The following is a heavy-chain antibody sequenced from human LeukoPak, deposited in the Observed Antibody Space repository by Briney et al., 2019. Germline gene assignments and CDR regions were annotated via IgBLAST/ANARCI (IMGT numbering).Heavy chain of an antibody. CDR2: IRSKAYGGTT. V-gene: IGHV3-49*04. J-gene: IGHJ5*02. CDR1: GFTSGDYA. Sequence: PGGSLRLSCTASGFTSGDYAMSWVRQAPGKGLEWVGFIRSKAYGGTTEYAASVKGRFTISRDDSKSIAYLQMNSLKTEDTAVYYCRRVLDWFDPWGQGTLVTVSS. D-gene: IGHD2-8*02. CDR3: RRVLDWFDP.